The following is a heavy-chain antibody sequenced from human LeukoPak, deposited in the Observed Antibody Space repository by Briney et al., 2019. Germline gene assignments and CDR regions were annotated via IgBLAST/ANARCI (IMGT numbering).Heavy chain of an antibody. CDR1: GGSISSGSYY. J-gene: IGHJ4*02. V-gene: IGHV4-61*02. Sequence: SETLSLTCTVSGGSISSGSYYWSRIRQPAGKGLEWIGRIYTSGSTNYNPSLKSRVTISVDTSKNQFSLKLSSVTAADTAVYYCARASRGHCSSTSCPPGVFDYWGQGTLVTVSS. CDR3: ARASRGHCSSTSCPPGVFDY. CDR2: IYTSGST. D-gene: IGHD2-2*01.